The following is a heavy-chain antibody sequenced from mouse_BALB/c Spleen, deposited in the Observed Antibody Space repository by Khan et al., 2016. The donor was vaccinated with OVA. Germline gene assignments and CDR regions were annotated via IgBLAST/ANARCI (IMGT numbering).Heavy chain of an antibody. CDR3: ARPPYFAYVMAY. J-gene: IGHJ4*01. CDR1: GYTFTNYG. Sequence: QIQLVQSGPELKKPGETVKISCKASGYTFTNYGMNWVKQAPGKGLKWMGWINTYTGEPTYADDFKGRFAFSLEISASTAYLQINNLKNEDTATYFCARPPYFAYVMAYWGQGTSVTVSS. V-gene: IGHV9-3-1*01. D-gene: IGHD2-10*01. CDR2: INTYTGEP.